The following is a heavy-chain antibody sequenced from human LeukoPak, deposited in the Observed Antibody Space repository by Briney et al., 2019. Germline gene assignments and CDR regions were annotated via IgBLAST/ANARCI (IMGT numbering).Heavy chain of an antibody. CDR2: FSVIGGST. CDR3: AAAYFGMDQYYYGMDV. J-gene: IGHJ6*02. CDR1: GCSFSSYA. Sequence: GGSMRLSCAASGCSFSSYAMSWVRQAPGRVLELVSSFSVIGGSTYYADSVRGRSTITRDNSKNTLYLQMNSLRAEDTAVYYCAAAYFGMDQYYYGMDVWGQGTTVTVSS. V-gene: IGHV3-23*01. D-gene: IGHD3-16*01.